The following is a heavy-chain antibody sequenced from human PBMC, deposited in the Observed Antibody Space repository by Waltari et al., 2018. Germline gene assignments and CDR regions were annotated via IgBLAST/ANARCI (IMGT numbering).Heavy chain of an antibody. J-gene: IGHJ4*02. CDR1: GYSISSGYY. D-gene: IGHD3-22*01. V-gene: IGHV4-38-2*02. Sequence: QVQLQESGPGLVKPSETLSLTCTVSGYSISSGYYWGWIRQPPGKGLEWIGSIYHSGGTYYNPSLKSRVTISVDTSKNQFSLKLSSVTAADTAVYYCARVQGDYDTPSGSGYWGQGTLVTVSS. CDR3: ARVQGDYDTPSGSGY. CDR2: IYHSGGT.